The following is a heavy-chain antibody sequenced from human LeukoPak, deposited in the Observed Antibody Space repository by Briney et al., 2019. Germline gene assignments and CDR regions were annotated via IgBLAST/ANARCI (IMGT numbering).Heavy chain of an antibody. CDR1: GGSISSYY. D-gene: IGHD2-15*01. Sequence: PSAPLSLTCTVSGGSISSYYWSWIRQPPGKGLEWIGYIYYSGSTNYNPSLKSRVTISVDTSKNQFSLKLSSVTAADTAVYYCARGRYCSGGSCYSADAFDIWGQGTMVTVSS. J-gene: IGHJ3*02. CDR2: IYYSGST. CDR3: ARGRYCSGGSCYSADAFDI. V-gene: IGHV4-59*07.